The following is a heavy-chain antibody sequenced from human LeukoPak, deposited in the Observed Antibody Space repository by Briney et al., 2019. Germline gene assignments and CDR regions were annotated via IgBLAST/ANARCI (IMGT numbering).Heavy chain of an antibody. V-gene: IGHV3-23*01. D-gene: IGHD2-15*01. Sequence: PGGSLRLSCAASGFTLSGNAMSWVHQAPGRGLEWVSGVGGDDRTHYADSVRGRFTISRDNSMNTVSLAMDRLRVEDTAVYYCAKDLSWWAAADHWGQGALVTVAS. J-gene: IGHJ1*01. CDR2: VGGDDRT. CDR3: AKDLSWWAAADH. CDR1: GFTLSGNA.